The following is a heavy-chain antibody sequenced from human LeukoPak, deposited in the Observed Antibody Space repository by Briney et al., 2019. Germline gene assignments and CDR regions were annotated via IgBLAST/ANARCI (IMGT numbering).Heavy chain of an antibody. CDR1: GGSISSYY. J-gene: IGHJ4*02. CDR2: IYYSGST. CDR3: ARARGYYDSSGYYFLYYFDY. V-gene: IGHV4-59*01. Sequence: SETLSLTCTVSGGSISSYYWSWIRQPPGKGLEWIGYIYYSGSTNYNPSLKSRVTISVDTSKNQFSLKLSSVTAADTAVYYCARARGYYDSSGYYFLYYFDYWGQGTLVTVSS. D-gene: IGHD3-22*01.